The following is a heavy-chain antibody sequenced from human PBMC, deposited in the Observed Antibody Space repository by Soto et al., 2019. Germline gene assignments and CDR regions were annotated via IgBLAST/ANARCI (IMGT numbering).Heavy chain of an antibody. D-gene: IGHD3-9*01. Sequence: QVQLQESGPGLVKPSETLSLTCTVSGGSVSSGSYYWSWIRQPPGKGLEWIGYIYYSGSTNYNPSLKSRVTISVDTPKNQFSLKLSSVTAADTAVYYCARDRGYYDMLTGYGEDYFDYWGQGTLVTVSS. CDR1: GGSVSSGSYY. CDR2: IYYSGST. V-gene: IGHV4-61*01. J-gene: IGHJ4*02. CDR3: ARDRGYYDMLTGYGEDYFDY.